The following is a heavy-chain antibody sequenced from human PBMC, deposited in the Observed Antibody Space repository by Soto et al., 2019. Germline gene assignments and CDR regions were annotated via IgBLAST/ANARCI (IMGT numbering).Heavy chain of an antibody. Sequence: QVQLQQWGAGLLKPSETLSLTCAVYGGSFSGYYWSWIRQPPGKGLEWIGEINHSGSTNYNPSLKRRVTISVDTSKNQFSLKLSSVTAADTAVYYCARSNPGIAARPFDYWGQGTLVTVSS. CDR1: GGSFSGYY. J-gene: IGHJ4*02. CDR3: ARSNPGIAARPFDY. CDR2: INHSGST. D-gene: IGHD6-6*01. V-gene: IGHV4-34*01.